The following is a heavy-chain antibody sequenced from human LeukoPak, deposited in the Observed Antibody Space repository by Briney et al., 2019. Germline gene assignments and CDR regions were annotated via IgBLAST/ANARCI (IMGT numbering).Heavy chain of an antibody. V-gene: IGHV3-33*01. Sequence: GGSLRLSCAASGFTFSSYGMHWVRQAPGKGLEWVAVIWYDGSNKYYADSVKGRFTISGDNSKNTLYLQMNSLRAEDTAVYYCARGYGDYDGWFDPWGQGTLVTVSS. J-gene: IGHJ5*02. D-gene: IGHD4-17*01. CDR1: GFTFSSYG. CDR3: ARGYGDYDGWFDP. CDR2: IWYDGSNK.